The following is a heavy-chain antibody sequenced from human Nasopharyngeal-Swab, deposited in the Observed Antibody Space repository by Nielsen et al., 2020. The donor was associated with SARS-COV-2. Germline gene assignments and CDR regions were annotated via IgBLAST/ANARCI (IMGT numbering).Heavy chain of an antibody. D-gene: IGHD6-19*01. CDR1: GFTFSSYS. CDR3: ARGGSSGWYEGLEYFQH. CDR2: ISSSSSTI. Sequence: GASLKISCAASGFTFSSYSMNWVRQAPGKGLEWVSYISSSSSTIYYADSVKGRFTISRDNAKNTLYLQMNSLRAEDTAVYYCARGGSSGWYEGLEYFQHWGQGTLVTVSS. J-gene: IGHJ1*01. V-gene: IGHV3-48*04.